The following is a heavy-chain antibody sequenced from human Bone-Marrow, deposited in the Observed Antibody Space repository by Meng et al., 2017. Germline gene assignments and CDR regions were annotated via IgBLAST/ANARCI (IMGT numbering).Heavy chain of an antibody. J-gene: IGHJ4*02. CDR2: IHYSGST. CDR1: GGSISSYY. V-gene: IGHV4-59*08. Sequence: QVQLQESGPGLVKPAETLSRTGTVSGGSISSYYWSWIRQPPGKGLEWIAYIHYSGSTNYNPSLKSRVTISVDTSKNQFSLKLTSVTAADTAVYYCARHRDGGSYPLDYWGQGTLVTVSS. CDR3: ARHRDGGSYPLDY. D-gene: IGHD1-26*01.